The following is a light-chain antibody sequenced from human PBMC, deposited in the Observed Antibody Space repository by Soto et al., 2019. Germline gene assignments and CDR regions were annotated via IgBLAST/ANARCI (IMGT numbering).Light chain of an antibody. CDR2: DVS. CDR1: SSDVGGYNY. J-gene: IGLJ1*01. CDR3: SSYTSSSTYD. Sequence: QSALTQPASVSGSPGQSITISCTGTSSDVGGYNYVSWYQQHPGKAPKLMIYDVSNRPSGVSNRFSGSKSGNTASLTISGLQAEDEADYYCSSYTSSSTYDFGTGTKVTDL. V-gene: IGLV2-14*01.